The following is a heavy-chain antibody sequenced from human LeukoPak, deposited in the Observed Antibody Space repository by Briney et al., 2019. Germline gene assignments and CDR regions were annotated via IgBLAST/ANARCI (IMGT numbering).Heavy chain of an antibody. J-gene: IGHJ6*03. CDR2: ISIASSYI. D-gene: IGHD5-24*01. CDR1: GFSFSTYD. V-gene: IGHV3-21*01. Sequence: GGSLRLSCAAAGFSFSTYDMNWVRQAPGKGLEWVSSISIASSYIFYADSVKGRFTISGDNANNSLYLQMSSLRAEDTAVYYCARWLQTRYYMDVWGKGTTVTVSS. CDR3: ARWLQTRYYMDV.